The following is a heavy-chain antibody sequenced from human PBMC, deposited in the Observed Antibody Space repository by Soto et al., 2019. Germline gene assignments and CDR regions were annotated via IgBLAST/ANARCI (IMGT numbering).Heavy chain of an antibody. CDR3: ARDLEVAVAGA. V-gene: IGHV3-64*04. CDR2: ITSHGYIT. J-gene: IGHJ5*02. D-gene: IGHD6-19*01. CDR1: GFTFSNYD. Sequence: GSLRLSCSASGFTFSNYDMVWVRQAPGKGLEYISAITSHGYITYYADSVKGRFTISRDNSKNTLYPQMNSLRAEDTAVYYCARDLEVAVAGAWGQGTLVTVSS.